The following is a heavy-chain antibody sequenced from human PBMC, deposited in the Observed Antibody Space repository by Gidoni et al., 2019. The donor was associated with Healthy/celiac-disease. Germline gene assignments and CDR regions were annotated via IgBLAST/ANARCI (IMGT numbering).Heavy chain of an antibody. CDR3: AHIHRNYDSSGYLDY. D-gene: IGHD3-22*01. Sequence: QITLKESGPTLVKPTQTLTLTCTFSGFSLSTSGVGVGWIRQPPGKALEWLALIYWDDDKRYSPSLKSRLTITKDTSKNQVVLTMTNMDPVDTATYYCAHIHRNYDSSGYLDYWGQGTLVTVSS. V-gene: IGHV2-5*02. CDR2: IYWDDDK. J-gene: IGHJ4*02. CDR1: GFSLSTSGVG.